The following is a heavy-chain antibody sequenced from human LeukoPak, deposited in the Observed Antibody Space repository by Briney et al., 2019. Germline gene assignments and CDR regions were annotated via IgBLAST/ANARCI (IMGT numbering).Heavy chain of an antibody. CDR2: IYYSGST. J-gene: IGHJ4*02. CDR1: GGSISGYY. CDR3: ARRRADRSYYFDY. D-gene: IGHD3-22*01. V-gene: IGHV4-59*03. Sequence: TSETLSLTCTVSGGSISGYYWSWIRQPPGKGLEWIGYIYYSGSTDYNPSLKSRVTISVDTSKNQFSLRLTSVTAADTAVYYCARRRADRSYYFDYWGQGTLVTVSS.